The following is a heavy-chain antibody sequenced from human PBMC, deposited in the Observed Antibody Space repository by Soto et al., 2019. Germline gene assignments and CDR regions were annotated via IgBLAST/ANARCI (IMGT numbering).Heavy chain of an antibody. CDR1: GFTFSGSA. CDR3: ATRIAAALIGGP. D-gene: IGHD6-13*01. J-gene: IGHJ5*02. Sequence: GGSLRLSCAASGFTFSGSAMHWVRQASGKGLEWVGRIRSKANSYATAYAASVKGRFTISRDDSKNTAYLQMNSLRAEDTAVYYCATRIAAALIGGPCGQGTLVTVSS. V-gene: IGHV3-73*01. CDR2: IRSKANSYAT.